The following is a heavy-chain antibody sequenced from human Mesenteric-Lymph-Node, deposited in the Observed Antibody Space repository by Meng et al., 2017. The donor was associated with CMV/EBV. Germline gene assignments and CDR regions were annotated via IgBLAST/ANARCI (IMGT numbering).Heavy chain of an antibody. CDR1: GGSISSYY. CDR3: ASGAHSSNWYDY. V-gene: IGHV4-59*01. Sequence: SETLSLTCTVSGGSISSYYWSWIRQSPGKGLEWIGYIHDSGSTNYNPPLKSRVTMSVDTSKNQLLLNQNSVTAADTAVYYCASGAHSSNWYDYWGQGTLVTVSS. D-gene: IGHD6-13*01. J-gene: IGHJ5*01. CDR2: IHDSGST.